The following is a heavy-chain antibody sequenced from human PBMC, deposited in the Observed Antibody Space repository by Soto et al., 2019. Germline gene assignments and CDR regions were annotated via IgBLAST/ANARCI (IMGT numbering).Heavy chain of an antibody. V-gene: IGHV4-4*07. CDR3: ARHKDTSSRYLLPDF. D-gene: IGHD6-13*01. Sequence: SETLSLTCTVSGGSISVYYWSWIRQPAGKGLEWIGRIYTSGSTNYNPSLKSRVTMSVDTSKNQFSLKLSSVTATDTAVYYCARHKDTSSRYLLPDFWGQGTLVTVSS. CDR2: IYTSGST. CDR1: GGSISVYY. J-gene: IGHJ4*02.